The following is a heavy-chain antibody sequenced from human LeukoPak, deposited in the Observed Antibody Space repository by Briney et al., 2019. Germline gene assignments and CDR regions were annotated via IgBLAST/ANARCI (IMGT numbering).Heavy chain of an antibody. J-gene: IGHJ4*02. CDR3: ARGLTVLLRYFDLPGF. D-gene: IGHD3-9*01. CDR1: GYTFTGYY. Sequence: ASVKVSCKASGYTFTGYYMHWVRQAPGPGLEWMGRINPNSGGTNYAQKFQGRVTMTRDTSISTAYMELSRLRSDDTAVYYCARGLTVLLRYFDLPGFWGQGTLVTVSS. V-gene: IGHV1-2*06. CDR2: INPNSGGT.